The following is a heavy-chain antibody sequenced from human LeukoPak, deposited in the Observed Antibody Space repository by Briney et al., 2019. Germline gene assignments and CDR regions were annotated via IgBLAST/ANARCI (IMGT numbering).Heavy chain of an antibody. V-gene: IGHV4-31*03. Sequence: SETLSLTCTVSGGSISSGGYCWSWIRQHPGKGLEWIGYIYYSGSTYYNPSLKSRVTISVDTSKNQFSLKLSSVTAADTAVYYCARVLHLYDSIDYWGQGTLVTVSS. CDR2: IYYSGST. CDR1: GGSISSGGYC. CDR3: ARVLHLYDSIDY. D-gene: IGHD3-22*01. J-gene: IGHJ4*02.